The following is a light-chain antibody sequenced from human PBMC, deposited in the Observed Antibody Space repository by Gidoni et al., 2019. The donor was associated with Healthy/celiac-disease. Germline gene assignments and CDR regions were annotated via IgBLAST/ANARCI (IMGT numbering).Light chain of an antibody. J-gene: IGKJ2*01. CDR3: QQYGSTPYT. CDR2: GAS. CDR1: QSVRSSY. Sequence: IVLTHSPGTLSLSPGERATLSCRASQSVRSSYLAWYQQKPGQAPRLLIYGASSRATGIPDRFSGSGSGTDFTLTISRLEPEDFAVYYCQQYGSTPYTFGQGTKLEIK. V-gene: IGKV3-20*01.